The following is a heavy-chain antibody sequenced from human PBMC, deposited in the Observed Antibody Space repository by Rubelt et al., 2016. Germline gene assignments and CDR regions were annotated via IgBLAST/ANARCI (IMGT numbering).Heavy chain of an antibody. V-gene: IGHV1-18*01. D-gene: IGHD6-13*01. Sequence: QVQLVQSGAEVKKPGASVKVSCKASGYTFTSYGISWVRQAPGHGLEWMGWISAYNGNTNYAQNTQARVPRTTTTSTTTAYMELRSPRSDDTAVYYCARDTRYSSSSNFDYWGQGTLVTVSS. J-gene: IGHJ4*02. CDR3: ARDTRYSSSSNFDY. CDR2: ISAYNGNT. CDR1: GYTFTSYG.